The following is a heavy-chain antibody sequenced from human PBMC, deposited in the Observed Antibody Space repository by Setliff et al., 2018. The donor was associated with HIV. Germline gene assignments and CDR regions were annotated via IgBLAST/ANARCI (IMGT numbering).Heavy chain of an antibody. D-gene: IGHD2-2*01. V-gene: IGHV4-39*01. CDR1: GDSISRRIYY. Sequence: SETLSLTCTVSGDSISRRIYYWGWIRQPPGRGLEWIGNFYYSGSSHYNPSLKSRVTISVDTSKKQFSLKLISVSAADTAVYYCAKLLPAAEMAREIDFWGQGTTVTVSS. CDR3: AKLLPAAEMAREIDF. J-gene: IGHJ4*02. CDR2: FYYSGSS.